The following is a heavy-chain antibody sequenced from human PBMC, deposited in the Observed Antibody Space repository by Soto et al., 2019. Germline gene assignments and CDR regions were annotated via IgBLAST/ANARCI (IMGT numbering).Heavy chain of an antibody. D-gene: IGHD4-4*01. CDR2: ISWNSGSI. Sequence: EVQLVESGGGLVQPGRSLRXSXXXXXXXXDXYAXHWVRQAPGKGLEWVSGISWNSGSIGYADSVKGRFTISRDNAKNSLYLQMNSLRAEDTALYYCAKAYTFPLSNYFDYWGQGTLVTVSS. CDR1: XXXXDXYA. CDR3: AKAYTFPLSNYFDY. J-gene: IGHJ4*02. V-gene: IGHV3-9*01.